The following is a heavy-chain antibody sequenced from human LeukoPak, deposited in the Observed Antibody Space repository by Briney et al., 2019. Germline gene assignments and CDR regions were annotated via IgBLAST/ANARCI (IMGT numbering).Heavy chain of an antibody. D-gene: IGHD1-26*01. V-gene: IGHV3-15*01. CDR1: GFTFSYAW. J-gene: IGHJ4*02. Sequence: PGGSLRLSCAASGFTFSYAWMSWVRQAPGRGLEWVGRIKSKTDGGTTDYAAPVKGRFTISRDDSENTLYLQMNSLKTEDTAVYYCATGPAEWELPIDYWGQGTLVTVSS. CDR2: IKSKTDGGTT. CDR3: ATGPAEWELPIDY.